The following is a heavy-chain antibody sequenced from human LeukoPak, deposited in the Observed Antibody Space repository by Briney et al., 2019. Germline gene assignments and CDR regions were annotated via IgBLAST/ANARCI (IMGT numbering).Heavy chain of an antibody. CDR1: RFTFSSYG. V-gene: IGHV3-33*01. Sequence: GGSLRLSCAASRFTFSSYGMHRDRQAPGKGREGVAIIWYDGSNKYYADSVKGRFTISRDNSKNTLYLKMNSLRAEDTAVYYCARDGARPNSRGGPYYYYGMDVWGQGTTVTVSS. CDR2: IWYDGSNK. J-gene: IGHJ6*02. CDR3: ARDGARPNSRGGPYYYYGMDV. D-gene: IGHD3-10*01.